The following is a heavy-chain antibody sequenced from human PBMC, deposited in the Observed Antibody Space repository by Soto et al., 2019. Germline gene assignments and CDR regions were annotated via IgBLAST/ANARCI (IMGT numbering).Heavy chain of an antibody. D-gene: IGHD3-10*01. Sequence: QVQLQESGPGLVKPSQTLSLTCSVSGGSVSSGGYYWSWIRQHPGKGLEWIGYIYSSGSTYYNPSLKSRVSISIDPSKNQFSLRLNSVTAADTAVYYCARDLVRGVGDYWGQGTLVTVSS. CDR1: GGSVSSGGYY. J-gene: IGHJ4*02. V-gene: IGHV4-31*03. CDR2: IYSSGST. CDR3: ARDLVRGVGDY.